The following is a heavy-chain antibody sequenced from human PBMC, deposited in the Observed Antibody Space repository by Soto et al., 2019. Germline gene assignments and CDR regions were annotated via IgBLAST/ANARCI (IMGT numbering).Heavy chain of an antibody. D-gene: IGHD2-2*01. J-gene: IGHJ6*03. Sequence: GGSLRLSCAASGFTFSSYGMHWVRQAPGKGLEWVAVISYDGSNKYYADSVKGRFTISRDNSKNTLYLQMNSLRAEDTAVYYCAKDGIVVVPAAKETYYYYYMDVWGKGTTVTVSS. CDR1: GFTFSSYG. V-gene: IGHV3-30*18. CDR2: ISYDGSNK. CDR3: AKDGIVVVPAAKETYYYYYMDV.